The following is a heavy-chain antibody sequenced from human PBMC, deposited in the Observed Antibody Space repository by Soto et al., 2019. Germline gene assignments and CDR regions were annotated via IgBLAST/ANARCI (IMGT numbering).Heavy chain of an antibody. V-gene: IGHV4-31*03. CDR3: ARDRITMVRGVIIGYYYYGMDV. D-gene: IGHD3-10*01. J-gene: IGHJ6*02. CDR1: GGSISSGGYY. Sequence: PSETLSLTCTVSGGSISSGGYYWSWIRQHPGKGLEWIGYIYYSGSTYYNPSLKSRVTISVDTSKNQFSLKLSSVTAADTAVYYCARDRITMVRGVIIGYYYYGMDVWGQGTTVTVTS. CDR2: IYYSGST.